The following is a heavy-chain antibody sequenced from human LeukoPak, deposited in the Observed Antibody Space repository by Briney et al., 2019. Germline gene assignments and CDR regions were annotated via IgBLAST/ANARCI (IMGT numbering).Heavy chain of an antibody. D-gene: IGHD5-18*01. CDR3: AREGYTQYYFDC. CDR2: ISSSSSYM. CDR1: GFTVSSNY. J-gene: IGHJ4*02. V-gene: IGHV3-21*01. Sequence: PGGSLRLSCAASGFTVSSNYMNWVRQAPGRGLEWVSSISSSSSYMYYADSVKGRFTISRDNAKNSLYLQMNSLRAEDTAVYYCAREGYTQYYFDCWGQGTLVTVSS.